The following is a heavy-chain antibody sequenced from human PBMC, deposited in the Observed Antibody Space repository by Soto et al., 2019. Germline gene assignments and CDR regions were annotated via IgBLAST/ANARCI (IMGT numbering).Heavy chain of an antibody. CDR1: GGSISRSGYH. Sequence: QLQLQESGPGLVKPSETLSLTCSVSGGSISRSGYHWGWIRQPPGKGLEWIGSISDSGTTYYSSSLKSRVTISVDTSKNQLSLKLSSVTAADTAVYYCTRQYDYWGQGTLVNVSS. CDR3: TRQYDY. J-gene: IGHJ4*02. V-gene: IGHV4-39*01. CDR2: ISDSGTT.